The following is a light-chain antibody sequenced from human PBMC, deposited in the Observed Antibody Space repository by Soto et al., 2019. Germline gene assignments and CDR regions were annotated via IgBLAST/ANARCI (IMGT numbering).Light chain of an antibody. CDR2: GAS. CDR3: QQYGSSHT. CDR1: QSVSSY. J-gene: IGKJ5*01. Sequence: EIVLTQSPSTLSLSPGERATLSCRASQSVSSYLAWYQQKPGQAPRLLIYGASSRAIGIPDRFSGSVSGSDFILTINRLEPEDFAVYYCQQYGSSHTFGQGTRLEIK. V-gene: IGKV3-20*01.